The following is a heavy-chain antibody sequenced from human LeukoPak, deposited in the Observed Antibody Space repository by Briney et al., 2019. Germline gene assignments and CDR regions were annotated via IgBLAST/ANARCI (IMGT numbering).Heavy chain of an antibody. D-gene: IGHD5-12*01. CDR1: GGSTNTYY. J-gene: IGHJ4*02. CDR2: IYYIGST. Sequence: SETLSLTCTISGGSTNTYYWSWIRQPPGKGLEWIGYIYYIGSTNYSPSLKSRATISVDTSKNQFSLKLSSVTAADTAVYYCARALRVATIFDYWGQGTLVTVSS. V-gene: IGHV4-59*01. CDR3: ARALRVATIFDY.